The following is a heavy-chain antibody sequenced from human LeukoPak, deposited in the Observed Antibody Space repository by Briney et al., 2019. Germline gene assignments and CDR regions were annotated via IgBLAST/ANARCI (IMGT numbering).Heavy chain of an antibody. Sequence: PSETLSLTCTVSGGYISSYYWSWIRQPPGKGLEWIGYIYYSGSTNYNPSLKSRVTISVDTSKNQFSLKLSSVTAADTAVYYCARGGRYCSSTSCYWYPMDVWGQGTTVTVSS. J-gene: IGHJ6*02. D-gene: IGHD2-2*01. CDR1: GGYISSYY. CDR2: IYYSGST. CDR3: ARGGRYCSSTSCYWYPMDV. V-gene: IGHV4-59*08.